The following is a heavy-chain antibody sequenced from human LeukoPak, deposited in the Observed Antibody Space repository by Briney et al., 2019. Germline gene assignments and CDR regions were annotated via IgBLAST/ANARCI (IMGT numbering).Heavy chain of an antibody. V-gene: IGHV3-21*04. CDR3: AKSHVSTATGTGRHFDY. D-gene: IGHD3-9*01. CDR1: GFTFSSYS. J-gene: IGHJ4*02. Sequence: GGSLRLSCAAPGFTFSSYSMNWVRQAPGKGLEWVSSISSSSSYIYYADSVKGRFTISRDNAKNSLYLQMNSLRAEDTAVYYCAKSHVSTATGTGRHFDYWGQGTLVTVSS. CDR2: ISSSSSYI.